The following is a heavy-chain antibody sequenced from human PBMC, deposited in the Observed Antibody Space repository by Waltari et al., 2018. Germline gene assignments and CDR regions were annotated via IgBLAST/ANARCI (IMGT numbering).Heavy chain of an antibody. CDR1: GGPISSGSYY. D-gene: IGHD3-3*01. V-gene: IGHV4-61*02. J-gene: IGHJ6*02. CDR3: AREGVDYYGMDV. CDR2: IYTSGST. Sequence: QVQLQESGPGLVKPSQTLSLTCTVPGGPISSGSYYWSWIRQPAGKGLEWIGRIYTSGSTNYNPSRKSRVTISVDTSKNQFSLKLSSVTAADTAVYYCAREGVDYYGMDVWGQGTTVTVSS.